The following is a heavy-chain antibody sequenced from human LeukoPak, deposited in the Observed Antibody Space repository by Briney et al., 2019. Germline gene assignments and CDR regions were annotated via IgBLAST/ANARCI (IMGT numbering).Heavy chain of an antibody. CDR1: GFTFSDAW. Sequence: PGGSLRLSCAASGFTFSDAWMHWVRQAPGKGLEWVGRVKRKIDGGTTDYAAPVKGRFTISRDDSKNTLYLQMDSLRGEDTAVYYCMTGISAAIHDGYWGQGTLVTVSS. D-gene: IGHD2-21*02. CDR3: MTGISAAIHDGY. V-gene: IGHV3-15*01. J-gene: IGHJ4*02. CDR2: VKRKIDGGTT.